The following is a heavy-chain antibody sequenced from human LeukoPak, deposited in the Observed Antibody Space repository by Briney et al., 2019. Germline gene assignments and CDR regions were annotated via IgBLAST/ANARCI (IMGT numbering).Heavy chain of an antibody. Sequence: GGSLRLSCAASGFTFSSYGMHWVRQAPGKGLEWVAVISYDGSNKYYADSVKGRFTISRDNSKNTLYLQMNSLRAEDTAVYYCAKVRRIQLWMYFDYWGQGTLVTVSS. CDR3: AKVRRIQLWMYFDY. V-gene: IGHV3-30*18. CDR1: GFTFSSYG. CDR2: ISYDGSNK. J-gene: IGHJ4*02. D-gene: IGHD5-18*01.